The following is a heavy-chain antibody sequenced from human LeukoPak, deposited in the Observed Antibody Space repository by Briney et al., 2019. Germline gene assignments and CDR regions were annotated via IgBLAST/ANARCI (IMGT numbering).Heavy chain of an antibody. CDR3: ARGRRHWFDP. CDR1: GGSISSGGYS. CDR2: IYHSGST. J-gene: IGHJ5*02. Sequence: SQTLSLTCAVSGGSISSGGYSWSWIRQPPGKGLEWIGYIYHSGSTYYNPSLKSRVTISLDRSKNPFSLQLSSVTAADTAVYYCARGRRHWFDPWGQGTLVTVSS. V-gene: IGHV4-30-2*01.